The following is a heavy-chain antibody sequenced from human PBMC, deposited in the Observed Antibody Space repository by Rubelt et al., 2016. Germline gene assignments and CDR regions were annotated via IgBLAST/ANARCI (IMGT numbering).Heavy chain of an antibody. Sequence: QVQLVQSGAEVKRPGASVKVSCKASGYPFATYAMHWVRQAPGQRLEWMGWIDAGNGDTKYSINLQGRFTFTRDTSASTAYMELSSLRSEDSAVYYCARFALPAVTTAYYYYALDVWGQGTTVTVSS. CDR2: IDAGNGDT. CDR3: ARFALPAVTTAYYYYALDV. V-gene: IGHV1-3*01. CDR1: GYPFATYA. D-gene: IGHD4-17*01. J-gene: IGHJ6*02.